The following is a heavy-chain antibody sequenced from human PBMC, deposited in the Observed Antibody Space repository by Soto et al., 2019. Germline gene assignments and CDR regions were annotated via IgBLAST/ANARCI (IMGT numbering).Heavy chain of an antibody. CDR3: ARVGLKGSPRMDY. CDR1: GYTFTSYA. CDR2: INAGNGNT. Sequence: QVPLVQSGAEVKKPGASVKVSCKASGYTFTSYAMHWVRQAPGQRLEWMGWINAGNGNTKYSQKFQGRVTITRDTSASTGYMEPSSLRSEDTAVYDCARVGLKGSPRMDYWGQGTLVTVSS. J-gene: IGHJ4*02. V-gene: IGHV1-3*01. D-gene: IGHD1-26*01.